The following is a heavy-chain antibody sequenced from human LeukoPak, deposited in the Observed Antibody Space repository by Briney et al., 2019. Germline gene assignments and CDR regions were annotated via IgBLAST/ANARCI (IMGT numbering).Heavy chain of an antibody. CDR2: ISSSGDRT. CDR3: VRKPWPGGDQPFDS. V-gene: IGHV3-23*01. J-gene: IGHJ4*02. D-gene: IGHD2-21*02. CDR1: GFIFSKYV. Sequence: QSGGSLRLSCAASGFIFSKYVMSWVRQAPGKGLAWVSGISSSGDRTYYADSVKGRFTISRDNSKNTLYLQMGSLGTEDVALYYCVRKPWPGGDQPFDSWGLGTLVTVSS.